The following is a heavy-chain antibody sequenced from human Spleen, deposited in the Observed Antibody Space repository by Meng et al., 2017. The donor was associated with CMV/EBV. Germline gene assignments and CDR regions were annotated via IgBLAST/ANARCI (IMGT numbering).Heavy chain of an antibody. CDR3: AKDGGNWNDVWYFDL. J-gene: IGHJ2*01. CDR2: VRYDGSNK. V-gene: IGHV3-30*02. Sequence: GESLKISCAASGFTFSSYDMHWVRQAPGKGLEWVAFVRYDGSNKYYADSVKGRFTISRDNSKNTLYLQMNSLRAEDTAVYYCAKDGGNWNDVWYFDLWGRGTLVTVSS. CDR1: GFTFSSYD. D-gene: IGHD1-20*01.